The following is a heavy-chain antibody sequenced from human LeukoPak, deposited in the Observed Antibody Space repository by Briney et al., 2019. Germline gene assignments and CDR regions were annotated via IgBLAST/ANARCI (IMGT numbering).Heavy chain of an antibody. V-gene: IGHV4-4*07. CDR1: GDSMSDSY. CDR3: ARDIRSHNCPGGYYYYYMDV. J-gene: IGHJ6*03. Sequence: SETLSLTCTVSGDSMSDSYWSWIRQPAGKGLEWIGRIYASGSTNYNPSLKSRVTLSVDTSSNQFSLTLSSVTAADTAVYHCARDIRSHNCPGGYYYYYMDVWGKGTTVTVSS. CDR2: IYASGST. D-gene: IGHD1-20*01.